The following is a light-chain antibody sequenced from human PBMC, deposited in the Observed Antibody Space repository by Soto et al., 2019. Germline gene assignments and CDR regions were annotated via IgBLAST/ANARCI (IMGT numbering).Light chain of an antibody. V-gene: IGKV1-5*03. CDR1: QSISSW. CDR2: KAS. Sequence: DIQMTQSPPTLSASVGDRVTITCRASQSISSWLAWYQQKPGKAPKLLIYKASSLEGGVPSRFSGSGSGTDFTLTISSLQPDDFATYCQQYHSYSLTFGGGTKVDIK. J-gene: IGKJ4*01. CDR3: QQYHSYSLT.